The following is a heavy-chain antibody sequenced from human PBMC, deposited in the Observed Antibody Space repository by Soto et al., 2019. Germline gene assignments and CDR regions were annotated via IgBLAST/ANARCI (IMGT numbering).Heavy chain of an antibody. D-gene: IGHD1-20*01. CDR3: ARVVIGKGXGFGYNWNFYYCYGMDV. J-gene: IGHJ6*02. CDR2: INHSGST. CDR1: GGSFSCYY. V-gene: IGHV4-34*01. Sequence: PSETLSLTCAVYGGSFSCYYWSWIRQPPGKGLEWIGEINHSGSTNYNPSLKSRVTISVDTSKNQFSLKLSSVTAADTAVYYCARVVIGKGXGFGYNWNFYYCYGMDVWGQGTTVTVSS.